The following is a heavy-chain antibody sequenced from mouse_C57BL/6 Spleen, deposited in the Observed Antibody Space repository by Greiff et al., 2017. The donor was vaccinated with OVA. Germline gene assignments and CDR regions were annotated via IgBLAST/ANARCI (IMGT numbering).Heavy chain of an antibody. CDR2: ISYDGSN. Sequence: EVKLMESGPGLVKPSQSLSLTCSVTGYSITSGYYWNWIRQFPGNKLEWMGYISYDGSNNYNPSLKNRISITRDTSKNQFFLKLNSVTTEDTATYYCASPTVVGFDYWGQGTTLTVSS. CDR1: GYSITSGYY. J-gene: IGHJ2*01. D-gene: IGHD1-1*01. V-gene: IGHV3-6*01. CDR3: ASPTVVGFDY.